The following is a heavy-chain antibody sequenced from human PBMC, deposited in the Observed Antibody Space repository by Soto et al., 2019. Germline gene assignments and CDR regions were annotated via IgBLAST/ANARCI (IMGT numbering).Heavy chain of an antibody. D-gene: IGHD6-13*01. CDR2: IYYSGST. J-gene: IGHJ4*02. CDR1: GGSISSSSYY. Sequence: SETLSLTCTVSGGSISSSSYYWGWIRQPPGKGLEWIGSIYYSGSTYYNPSLKSRVTISVDTSKNQYSLKLSSVTAADTAVYYCARQAAGTLGYWGQGTLVTISS. V-gene: IGHV4-39*01. CDR3: ARQAAGTLGY.